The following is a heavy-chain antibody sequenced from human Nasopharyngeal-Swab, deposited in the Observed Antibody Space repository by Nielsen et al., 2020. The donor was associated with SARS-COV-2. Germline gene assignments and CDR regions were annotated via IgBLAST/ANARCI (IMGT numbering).Heavy chain of an antibody. J-gene: IGHJ3*02. CDR2: ISYDGSNK. D-gene: IGHD3-22*01. V-gene: IGHV3-30*18. Sequence: GESLEISCAASGFTFSSYGMHWVRQAPGKGLEWVAVISYDGSNKYYADSVKGRFTISRDNSKNTLYLQMNSLRAEDTAVYYCAKETTYYYDSSGWGAFDIWGQGTMVTVSS. CDR1: GFTFSSYG. CDR3: AKETTYYYDSSGWGAFDI.